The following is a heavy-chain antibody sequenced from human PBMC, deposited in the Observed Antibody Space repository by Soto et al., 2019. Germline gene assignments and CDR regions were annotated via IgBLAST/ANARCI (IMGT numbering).Heavy chain of an antibody. CDR1: GDSVSSNSAA. CDR3: ARDLLWFGEPYYGMDV. D-gene: IGHD3-10*01. Sequence: SQTLSLTCAISGDSVSSNSAAWNWIRQSPSRGLEWLGRTYYRSKWYNDYAVSVKSRITINPDTSKNQFSLQLNSVTPEDTALFYFARDLLWFGEPYYGMDVWGQGTTVTVSS. J-gene: IGHJ6*02. CDR2: TYYRSKWYN. V-gene: IGHV6-1*01.